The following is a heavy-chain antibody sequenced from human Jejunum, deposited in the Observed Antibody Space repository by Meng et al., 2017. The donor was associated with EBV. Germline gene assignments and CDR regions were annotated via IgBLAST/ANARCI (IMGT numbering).Heavy chain of an antibody. CDR3: ARDRGVEDY. V-gene: IGHV4-4*02. J-gene: IGHJ4*02. D-gene: IGHD5-24*01. CDR2: INHRRST. CDR1: CGSISTDTW. Sequence: VQVQGVWSRPVSHSGTVDLTCECSCGSISTDTWCSWVGQPHGKGLEYIVEINHRRSTKYNPYIKSRVTISVDKSNNHFSLKLSSVTAADRAVYYCARDRGVEDYWGQGTLVTVSS.